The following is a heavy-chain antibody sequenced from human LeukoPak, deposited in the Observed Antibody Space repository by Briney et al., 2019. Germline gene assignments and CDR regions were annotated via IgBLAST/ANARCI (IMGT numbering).Heavy chain of an antibody. CDR1: GGSIRSGSYY. V-gene: IGHV4-61*02. CDR2: IYTSGST. D-gene: IGHD5-18*01. CDR3: ARGGASGYSYS. Sequence: SETLSLTCTVSGGSIRSGSYYWSWIRQPAGKGLEWIGRIYTSGSTNYNPSLKSRVTISVDTSKNQFSLKLSSVTAADTAVYYCARGGASGYSYSWGQGTLVTVSS. J-gene: IGHJ4*02.